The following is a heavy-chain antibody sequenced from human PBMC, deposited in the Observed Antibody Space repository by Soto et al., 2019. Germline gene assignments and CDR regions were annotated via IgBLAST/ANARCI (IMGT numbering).Heavy chain of an antibody. CDR1: GFTFSSYT. J-gene: IGHJ4*02. CDR2: ISGSGGST. D-gene: IGHD3-22*01. Sequence: GGSLRLSCAASGFTFSSYTMSWVRQAPGKGLEWVSAISGSGGSTYYADSVKGRFTISRDNSKNTLYLQMNSLRAEDTAVYYCAKRGTTYYYDRSGLGYWGQGTLVTVSS. CDR3: AKRGTTYYYDRSGLGY. V-gene: IGHV3-23*01.